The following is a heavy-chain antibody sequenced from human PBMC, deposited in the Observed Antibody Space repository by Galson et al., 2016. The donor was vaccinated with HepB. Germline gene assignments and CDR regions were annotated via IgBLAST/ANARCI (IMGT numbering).Heavy chain of an antibody. V-gene: IGHV4-59*01. CDR3: ARGSGSYSWAGDYYFDF. Sequence: ETLSLTCTVSGGSISSDYWNWIRQAPGKGLEYIGHIYYTGDTNYNPSLESRVAISLDTSKNHFSLRLTSVTAADTAVYFCARGSGSYSWAGDYYFDFWGQGALVTVSS. D-gene: IGHD3-10*01. CDR1: GGSISSDY. J-gene: IGHJ4*02. CDR2: IYYTGDT.